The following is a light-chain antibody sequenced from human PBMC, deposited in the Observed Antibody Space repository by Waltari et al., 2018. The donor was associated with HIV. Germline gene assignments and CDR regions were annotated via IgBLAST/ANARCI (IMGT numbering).Light chain of an antibody. CDR1: QDIITF. V-gene: IGKV1-8*01. J-gene: IGKJ1*01. CDR3: QHYYSYPPWT. Sequence: AIRMTQSPSSFSASTGDRVTITCRASQDIITFLTWYQQKPGKAPKVLIYAASTLQSGVPSRFNGSGSGTDFTLTISYLQSEDFATYYCQHYYSYPPWTFGQGTKVDIK. CDR2: AAS.